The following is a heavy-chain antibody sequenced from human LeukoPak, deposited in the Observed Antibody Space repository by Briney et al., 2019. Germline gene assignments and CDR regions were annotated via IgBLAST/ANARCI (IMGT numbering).Heavy chain of an antibody. CDR3: ARAFRPYGSGSYRVDY. D-gene: IGHD3-10*01. J-gene: IGHJ4*02. V-gene: IGHV4-39*07. Sequence: PSETLSLTCTVSGGSISSSSYYWGWIRQPPGKGLEWIGSIYYSGSTNYNPSLKSRVTISVDTSKNQFSLKLSSVTAADTAVYYCARAFRPYGSGSYRVDYWGQGTLVTVSS. CDR2: IYYSGST. CDR1: GGSISSSSYY.